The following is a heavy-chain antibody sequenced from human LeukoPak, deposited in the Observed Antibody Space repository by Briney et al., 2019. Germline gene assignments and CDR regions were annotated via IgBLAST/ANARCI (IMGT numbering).Heavy chain of an antibody. CDR3: ARDRGGDDYRGHTASEI. J-gene: IGHJ3*02. CDR2: IYSGGRA. D-gene: IGHD5-24*01. V-gene: IGHV3-66*01. Sequence: PGGSLRLSCAASGFTASSNYMSWVRRAPGKGLEGGSVIYSGGRAYYADSGKGRFTISRDNSKNKLYLQMNSLTAEDTAVYYCARDRGGDDYRGHTASEIWGQGTMVTVSS. CDR1: GFTASSNY.